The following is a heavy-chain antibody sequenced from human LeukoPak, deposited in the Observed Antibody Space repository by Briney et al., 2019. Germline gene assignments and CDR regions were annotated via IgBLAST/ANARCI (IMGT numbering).Heavy chain of an antibody. J-gene: IGHJ5*02. D-gene: IGHD6-13*01. CDR3: ARRRRVAAAGIHSWFDP. CDR1: GGSITSTTYY. CDR2: IYYNGNT. V-gene: IGHV4-39*01. Sequence: SETLSLTCTVSGGSITSTTYYWGWIRQPPGKGLEWIGSIYYNGNTYYNPSPKSRVTISVDTSKNQFSLNLNSVTAADTAVFYCARRRRVAAAGIHSWFDPWGQGTLVTVSS.